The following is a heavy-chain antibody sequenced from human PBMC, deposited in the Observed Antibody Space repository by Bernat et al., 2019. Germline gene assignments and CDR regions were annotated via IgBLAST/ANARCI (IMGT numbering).Heavy chain of an antibody. Sequence: EVQLVESGGGLVKPGGSLRLSCAASGFTFSNAWMCWVRQAPGKGLEWVGRIKSKTDGGTTDYAAPVKGRFTISRDDSKNTLYLQMNSLKTEDTAVYYCTTDGLRLLYSNYYYYYMDVWGKGTTVTVSS. J-gene: IGHJ6*03. V-gene: IGHV3-15*01. CDR3: TTDGLRLLYSNYYYYYMDV. CDR2: IKSKTDGGTT. CDR1: GFTFSNAW. D-gene: IGHD3-3*01.